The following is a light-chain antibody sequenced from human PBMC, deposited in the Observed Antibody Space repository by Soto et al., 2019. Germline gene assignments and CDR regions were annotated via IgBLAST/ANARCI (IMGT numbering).Light chain of an antibody. Sequence: EFVLTQSPVALSLSPGERATLSCRASQTVRNNYLAWYQQKPGHAPRLLIYGASSRATGIPDRSSGGGSGTDFTLTISRLEPEDFAVYYCQQFSSYPLTFGGGTKVDIK. CDR2: GAS. CDR1: QTVRNNY. J-gene: IGKJ4*01. CDR3: QQFSSYPLT. V-gene: IGKV3-20*01.